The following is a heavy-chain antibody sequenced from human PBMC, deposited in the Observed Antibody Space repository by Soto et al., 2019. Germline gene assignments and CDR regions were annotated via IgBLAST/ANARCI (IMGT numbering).Heavy chain of an antibody. CDR3: ARCLHCSNGGRFDP. CDR2: MWPSGGT. Sequence: SETLSLTCAVSGVSIGSPNWWTWVRQAPGKGLEWIGEMWPSGGTTYNPSLRNRVTISVDNSKNHLSLTLTSVTAADAAIYYCARCLHCSNGGRFDPWGQGALVTVSS. V-gene: IGHV4-4*02. D-gene: IGHD2-8*01. CDR1: GVSIGSPNW. J-gene: IGHJ5*02.